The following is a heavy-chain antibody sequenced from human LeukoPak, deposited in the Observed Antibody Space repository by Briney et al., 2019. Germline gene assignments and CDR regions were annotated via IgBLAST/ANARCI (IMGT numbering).Heavy chain of an antibody. CDR1: VFTFSDYY. D-gene: IGHD6-13*01. CDR2: ISGSSGSI. Sequence: GGSLRLSCAASVFTFSDYYMSWIRQAPGKGLEWVSYISGSSGSINYADSVKGRFTISRDNAKNSLYLQMNSLRAEDTAVYYCARELWQQPDYWGQGTLVTVSS. V-gene: IGHV3-11*05. CDR3: ARELWQQPDY. J-gene: IGHJ4*02.